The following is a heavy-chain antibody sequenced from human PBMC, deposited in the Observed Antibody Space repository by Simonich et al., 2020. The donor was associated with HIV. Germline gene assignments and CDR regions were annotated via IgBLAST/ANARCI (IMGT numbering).Heavy chain of an antibody. CDR2: IYYSGNT. Sequence: QLQLQESGPGLVKPSETLSLTCTVSGGSISSSSYYWGWIRQPPGKGLEWIGTIYYSGNTYYNPSLKSRVTISVDTSKNQFSLKLSTVTAADTAVYYCARQGGAIGLGYWGQGTLVTVSS. CDR3: ARQGGAIGLGY. J-gene: IGHJ4*02. D-gene: IGHD7-27*01. CDR1: GGSISSSSYY. V-gene: IGHV4-39*01.